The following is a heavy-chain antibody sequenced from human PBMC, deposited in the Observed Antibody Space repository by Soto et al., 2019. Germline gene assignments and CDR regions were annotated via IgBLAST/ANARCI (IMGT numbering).Heavy chain of an antibody. CDR2: IYYSGST. CDR1: GGSISSYY. CDR3: ARSLYSGSYTNWFDP. D-gene: IGHD1-26*01. Sequence: LSLTCTVSGGSISSYYWSWIRQPPGKGLEYIGYIYYSGSTNYNPSLKSRVTISVDTSKKQFSLKLSSVTAADTAVYYCARSLYSGSYTNWFDPWGQGTLVTVSS. J-gene: IGHJ5*02. V-gene: IGHV4-59*01.